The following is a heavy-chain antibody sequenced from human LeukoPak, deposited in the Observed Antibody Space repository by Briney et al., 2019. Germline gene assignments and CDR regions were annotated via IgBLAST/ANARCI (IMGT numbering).Heavy chain of an antibody. D-gene: IGHD2-2*01. Sequence: PGGSLRLSCAASGLTVSSNYMSWVRQAPGRGLEWVSVIYAGGRTYYADSVKGRFTISRHNSNNTLHLQMNSLRPEDTAVYYCARVIYQLVFDYGGQGTLVSVSS. CDR1: GLTVSSNY. CDR3: ARVIYQLVFDY. CDR2: IYAGGRT. J-gene: IGHJ4*02. V-gene: IGHV3-53*04.